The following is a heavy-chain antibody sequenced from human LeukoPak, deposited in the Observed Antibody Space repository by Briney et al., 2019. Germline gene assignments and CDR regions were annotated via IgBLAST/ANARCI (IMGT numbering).Heavy chain of an antibody. CDR1: GGSICGSGSY. CDR2: IYYSGNT. V-gene: IGHV4-39*07. D-gene: IGHD6-6*01. Sequence: SETLSLTCTVSGGSICGSGSYWGWIRQPPGKGLEWIGSIYYSGNTYNPSLKSRVIISVDTSKNQFSLNLTSVTAADTAVYYCARVMAARREDLNWFDPWGQGTLVTVSS. J-gene: IGHJ5*02. CDR3: ARVMAARREDLNWFDP.